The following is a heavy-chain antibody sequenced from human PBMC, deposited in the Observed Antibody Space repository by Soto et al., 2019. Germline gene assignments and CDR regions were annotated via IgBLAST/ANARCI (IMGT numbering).Heavy chain of an antibody. CDR2: INAANGDT. J-gene: IGHJ5*02. V-gene: IGHV1-3*01. CDR1: GYTFTSYG. D-gene: IGHD6-13*01. Sequence: QVQLVQSGTEVKKPGASVKVSCKASGYTFTSYGIHWVRQAPGQRLEWMGWINAANGDTKYSPKFQGRVTITRDTSASKAYMELSSLRTENTAVDYCVRRHVSATGIDWFDPWGQGTLVTVSS. CDR3: VRRHVSATGIDWFDP.